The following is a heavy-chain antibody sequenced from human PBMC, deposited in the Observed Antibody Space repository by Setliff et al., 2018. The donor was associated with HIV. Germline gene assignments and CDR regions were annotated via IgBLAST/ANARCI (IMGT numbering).Heavy chain of an antibody. CDR2: ISGSGSTI. Sequence: GGSLRLSCAASGFTFSNAWMSWVRQAPGKGLEWVSYISGSGSTIYYADSVKGRFTISRDNSKNSLYLQMNSLRAEDTAVYYCARAIPLVPFDYWGQGTLVTVSS. CDR3: ARAIPLVPFDY. CDR1: GFTFSNAW. V-gene: IGHV3-11*04. D-gene: IGHD6-13*01. J-gene: IGHJ4*02.